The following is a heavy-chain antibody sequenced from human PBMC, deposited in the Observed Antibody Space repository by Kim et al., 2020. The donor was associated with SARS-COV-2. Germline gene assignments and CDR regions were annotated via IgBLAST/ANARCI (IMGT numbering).Heavy chain of an antibody. Sequence: SETLSLTCTVSGDSISSGDYWCWIRQPPGKGLECIGIIFYSGSTYYNPSLRGRITISVDTFKNQSSLKLSSLTAADTAVYFCASGVVVAVTAIPHGDFD. CDR3: ASGVVVAVTAIPHGDFD. V-gene: IGHV4-38-2*02. CDR1: GDSISSGDY. CDR2: IFYSGST. D-gene: IGHD2-21*02. J-gene: IGHJ2*01.